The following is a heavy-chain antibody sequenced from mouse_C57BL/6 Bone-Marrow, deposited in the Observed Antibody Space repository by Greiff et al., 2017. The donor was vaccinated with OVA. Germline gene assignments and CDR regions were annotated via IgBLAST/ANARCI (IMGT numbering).Heavy chain of an antibody. CDR3: ARGDPRFAY. J-gene: IGHJ3*01. CDR1: GYTFTSYT. Sequence: QVQLQQSGAELARPGASVKMSCKASGYTFTSYTMHWVKQRPGQGLEWIGYINPSSGYTKYNQKFKDKATLTADKSSSTAYMPLSSLTSEDSAVYYCARGDPRFAYWGQGTLVTVSA. CDR2: INPSSGYT. V-gene: IGHV1-4*01.